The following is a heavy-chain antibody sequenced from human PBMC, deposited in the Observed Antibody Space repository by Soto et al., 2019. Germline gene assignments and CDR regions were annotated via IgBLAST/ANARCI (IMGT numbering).Heavy chain of an antibody. CDR2: IHDSGST. D-gene: IGHD2-15*01. CDR3: ARSPYLPDCSGGVCYSDY. Sequence: PSETLSLTCTVSGGSISSGGYYWSWIRQYPGKGLEWIGYIHDSGSTYYNPSLKSRVTISVDTSKNQFSLKLSSVTAADTAVYYCARSPYLPDCSGGVCYSDYWGQGTLVTV. V-gene: IGHV4-31*02. J-gene: IGHJ4*02. CDR1: GGSISSGGYY.